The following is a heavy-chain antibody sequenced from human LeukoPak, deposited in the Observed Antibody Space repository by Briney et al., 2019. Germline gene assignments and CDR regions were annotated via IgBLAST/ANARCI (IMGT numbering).Heavy chain of an antibody. D-gene: IGHD3-10*01. CDR2: IYYTGIT. J-gene: IGHJ4*02. CDR3: ARGGEYGSGSYYKY. CDR1: GGSISGQY. Sequence: SETLSLTCTVSGGSISGQYWSLIRQPPGKGLEWIGYIYYTGITKYNPSLKSRVTISVDTSKNQFSLKLSSVTAADTAVYYCARGGEYGSGSYYKYWGQGTLVTVSS. V-gene: IGHV4-59*11.